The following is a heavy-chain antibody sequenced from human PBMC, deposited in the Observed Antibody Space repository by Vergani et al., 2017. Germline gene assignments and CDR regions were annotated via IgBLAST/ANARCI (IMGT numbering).Heavy chain of an antibody. J-gene: IGHJ4*02. Sequence: QVQLQESGPGLVKPSETLSLTCTVSGGSISSSSYYWGWIRQPPGKGLEWIGSIYYSGSTYYNPSLKSRVTISVDTSKNQFSLKLSSVTAADTAVYYCARDGIAVAGTSIDYWGQGTLVTVSS. CDR1: GGSISSSSYY. CDR2: IYYSGST. CDR3: ARDGIAVAGTSIDY. V-gene: IGHV4-39*02. D-gene: IGHD6-19*01.